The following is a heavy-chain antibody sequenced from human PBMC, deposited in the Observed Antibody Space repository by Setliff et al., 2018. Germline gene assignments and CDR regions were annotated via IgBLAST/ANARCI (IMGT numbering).Heavy chain of an antibody. CDR2: INHSGST. CDR1: GGSFSNYY. D-gene: IGHD2-21*01. Sequence: NPSETLSLTCAVYGGSFSNYYWSWIRQPPGKGLEWIGEINHSGSTNYNPSLESRVTISVDTSKNQFSLRLSSVAAADTSVYYCARVFKVDCAGDGCDCYGARCYYFYMDVWGKGTTVTVSS. J-gene: IGHJ6*03. CDR3: ARVFKVDCAGDGCDCYGARCYYFYMDV. V-gene: IGHV4-34*01.